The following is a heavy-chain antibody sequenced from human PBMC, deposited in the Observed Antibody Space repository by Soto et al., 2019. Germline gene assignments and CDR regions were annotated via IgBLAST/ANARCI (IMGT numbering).Heavy chain of an antibody. J-gene: IGHJ3*02. Sequence: GGSLRLSCAASGFTFSSYGMHWVRQAPGKGLEWVAVIWYDGSNKYYADSVKGRFTISRDNSKNTLYLQMNSLRAEDTAVYYCARDGGTMTDAFDIWGQGTMVTVSS. V-gene: IGHV3-33*01. CDR3: ARDGGTMTDAFDI. CDR1: GFTFSSYG. CDR2: IWYDGSNK. D-gene: IGHD3-22*01.